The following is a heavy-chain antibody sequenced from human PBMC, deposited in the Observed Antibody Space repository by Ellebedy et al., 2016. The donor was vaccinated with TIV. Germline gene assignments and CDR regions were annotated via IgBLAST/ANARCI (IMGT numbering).Heavy chain of an antibody. CDR1: GFTFRGHA. V-gene: IGHV3-23*01. CDR3: ARGRGSGSFLIDY. J-gene: IGHJ4*02. Sequence: GESLKISCAASGFTFRGHAMTWVRQAPGKGLEWVSTISGSGNYAYYTDSVKGRFTLSRDNSKNTVYLQMNSLRREDTAVYYCARGRGSGSFLIDYWGQGTLVTVSS. D-gene: IGHD1-26*01. CDR2: ISGSGNYA.